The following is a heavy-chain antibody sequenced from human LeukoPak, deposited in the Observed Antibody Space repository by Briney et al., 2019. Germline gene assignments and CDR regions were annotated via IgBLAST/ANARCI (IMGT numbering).Heavy chain of an antibody. V-gene: IGHV1-2*02. Sequence: ASVKVSCKASGYTLTGYYMHWVRQAPGQGLEWMGWINPNSGGTNYAQKFQGRVTMTRDTSISTAYMELSRLRSDDTAVYYCARDVEWLYYFDYWGQGTLVTVSS. CDR2: INPNSGGT. CDR1: GYTLTGYY. CDR3: ARDVEWLYYFDY. J-gene: IGHJ4*02. D-gene: IGHD5-12*01.